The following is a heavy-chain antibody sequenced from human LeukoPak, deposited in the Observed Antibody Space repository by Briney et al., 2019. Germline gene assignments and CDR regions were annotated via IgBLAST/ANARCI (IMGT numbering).Heavy chain of an antibody. CDR1: GFTFSSYA. CDR2: ISGSGAGT. CDR3: ARDSTRFDY. Sequence: GGSLRLSCAASGFTFSSYAMNWVRQVPGKGLEWVSGISGSGAGTYYADSVKGRFTISRDNSKNTLHLQMHSLRAEDTAVYYCARDSTRFDYWGQGTLVTVSS. J-gene: IGHJ4*02. V-gene: IGHV3-23*01.